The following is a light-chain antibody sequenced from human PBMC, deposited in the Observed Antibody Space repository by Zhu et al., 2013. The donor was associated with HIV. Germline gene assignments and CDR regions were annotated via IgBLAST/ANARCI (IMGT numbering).Light chain of an antibody. Sequence: QSALTQPPSASGPPGQRITISCSGSSSDIGTNTVNWYQQLPGTAPKLLIYNDYQRPSGVPGRISASASGTSASLAISGLRSDDEADYYCGTWDSSLSVQVLFGGGTKLTVL. CDR2: NDY. V-gene: IGLV1-44*01. J-gene: IGLJ2*01. CDR1: SSDIGTNT. CDR3: GTWDSSLSVQVL.